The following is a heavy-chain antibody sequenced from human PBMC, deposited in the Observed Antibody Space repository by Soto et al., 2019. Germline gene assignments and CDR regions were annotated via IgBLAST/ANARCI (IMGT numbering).Heavy chain of an antibody. CDR1: GFTFSSYA. V-gene: IGHV3-30-3*01. CDR3: ARDSSGYCSSTSCYFDYYYYGMDV. J-gene: IGHJ6*02. Sequence: GGSLRLSCAASGFTFSSYAMHWVRQAPGKGLEWVAVISYDGSNKYYADSVKGRFTISRDNSKNTLYLQMNSLRAEDTAVYYCARDSSGYCSSTSCYFDYYYYGMDVWGQGTTVTVSS. D-gene: IGHD2-2*03. CDR2: ISYDGSNK.